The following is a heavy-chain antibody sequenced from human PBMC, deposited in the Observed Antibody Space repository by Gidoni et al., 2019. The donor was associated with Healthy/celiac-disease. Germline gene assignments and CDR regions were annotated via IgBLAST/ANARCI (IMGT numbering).Heavy chain of an antibody. D-gene: IGHD3-10*01. V-gene: IGHV4-39*01. CDR3: ARSNGSGISGWFDP. CDR1: GGSISSSSYY. J-gene: IGHJ5*02. Sequence: QLQLQESGPGLVKPSETLSLTCTVSGGSISSSSYYWGWIRQPPGKGLEWIGSIYYSGSPYYNPSLKSRVTISVDTSKNQFSLKLSSVTAADTAVYYCARSNGSGISGWFDPWGQGTLVTVSS. CDR2: IYYSGSP.